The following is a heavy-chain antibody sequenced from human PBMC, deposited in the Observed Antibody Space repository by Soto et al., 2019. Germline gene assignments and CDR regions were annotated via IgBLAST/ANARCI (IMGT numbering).Heavy chain of an antibody. CDR1: GYTFTSYG. V-gene: IGHV1-18*01. CDR3: ARGITMVRGVVPYYYYYMDV. Sequence: ASVKVSCKASGYTFTSYGISWVRQAPGQGLEWMGWISAYNGNTNYAQKLQGRVTMTTDTSTSTAYMELRSLRSDDTAVYYCARGITMVRGVVPYYYYYMDVWGKGTTVTVSS. CDR2: ISAYNGNT. D-gene: IGHD3-10*01. J-gene: IGHJ6*03.